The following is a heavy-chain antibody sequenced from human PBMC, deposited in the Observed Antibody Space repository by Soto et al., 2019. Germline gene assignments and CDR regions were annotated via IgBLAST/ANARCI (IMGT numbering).Heavy chain of an antibody. CDR1: GFTFGDYG. V-gene: IGHV3-20*04. CDR2: INWNGGST. CDR3: ARNLEGYSYGYSDN. J-gene: IGHJ4*02. D-gene: IGHD5-18*01. Sequence: GGSLRLSCAASGFTFGDYGMSWVRQAPGKGLEWVSGINWNGGSTGYADSVKGRFTISRDNAKNSLYLQMISLRAEDTALYYSARNLEGYSYGYSDNWGQGSQVTVSS.